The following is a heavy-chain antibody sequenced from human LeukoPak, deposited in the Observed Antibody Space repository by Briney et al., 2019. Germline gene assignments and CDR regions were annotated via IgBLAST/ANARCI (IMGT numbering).Heavy chain of an antibody. D-gene: IGHD6-6*01. CDR3: ARDMYTTSSARGAY. CDR2: INSDGSST. CDR1: GFTFSSYW. J-gene: IGHJ4*02. Sequence: GSLRLSCAASGFTFSSYWMHWVRQAPGKGLEWVSRINSDGSSTTYADSVKGRFTISRDNDKNTLYLQMNRLRAEDTAVYYCARDMYTTSSARGAYWGQGTLVTVSS. V-gene: IGHV3-74*01.